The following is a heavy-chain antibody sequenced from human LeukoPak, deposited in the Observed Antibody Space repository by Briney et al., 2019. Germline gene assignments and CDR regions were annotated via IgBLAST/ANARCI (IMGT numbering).Heavy chain of an antibody. J-gene: IGHJ6*03. V-gene: IGHV3-53*01. Sequence: GSLRLSCAASGFTVSSNYMTWVRQAPGKGLEWVSVIYKNAITYYADTVKGRFTISRDNSKNMLYLQVNSLRADDTAVYYCARSLRVRGVPDYMDFWGKGTTVIISS. CDR1: GFTVSSNY. CDR3: ARSLRVRGVPDYMDF. D-gene: IGHD3-10*01. CDR2: IYKNAIT.